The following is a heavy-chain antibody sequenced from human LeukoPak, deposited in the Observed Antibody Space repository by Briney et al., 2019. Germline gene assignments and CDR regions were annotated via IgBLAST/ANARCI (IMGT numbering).Heavy chain of an antibody. V-gene: IGHV3-30*03. CDR1: GFIFSNFW. CDR2: ISYDGSNK. Sequence: GGSLRLSCEASGFIFSNFWLSWVRQAPGKGLEWVAVISYDGSNKYYADSVKGRFTISRDNSKNTLYLQMNSLRAGDTAVYYCARVFRGIWDAFDIWGQGTMVTVSS. D-gene: IGHD3-10*01. CDR3: ARVFRGIWDAFDI. J-gene: IGHJ3*02.